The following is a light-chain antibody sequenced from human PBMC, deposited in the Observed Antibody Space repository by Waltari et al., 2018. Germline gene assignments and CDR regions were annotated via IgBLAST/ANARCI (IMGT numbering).Light chain of an antibody. J-gene: IGLJ2*01. Sequence: QSALTQPASVSGSPGQSITTSCPGTTRDVGRYNYVSWYQCHPGKAPELLIYEVTNRPSGVSDRFSGSKSGNTASLSISGLQPEDEADYYCSSYTSIKTPYVVFGGGTKVTVL. CDR1: TRDVGRYNY. V-gene: IGLV2-14*01. CDR3: SSYTSIKTPYVV. CDR2: EVT.